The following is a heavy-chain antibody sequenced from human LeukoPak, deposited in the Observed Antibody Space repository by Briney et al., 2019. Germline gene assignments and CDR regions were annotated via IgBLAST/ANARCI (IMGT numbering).Heavy chain of an antibody. CDR2: IYYSGST. J-gene: IGHJ3*02. CDR1: GGSVSGSSYY. CDR3: ARWRGRTTLIAVVTDDAFDI. D-gene: IGHD3-22*01. Sequence: SETLSLTCSISGGSVSGSSYYWGWIRQPPGKGLEWVGSIYYSGSTHYNPSLKSRVAISVDTPNNQFSLKLSSVTAADTAVYYCARWRGRTTLIAVVTDDAFDIWGQGTMVTVSS. V-gene: IGHV4-39*01.